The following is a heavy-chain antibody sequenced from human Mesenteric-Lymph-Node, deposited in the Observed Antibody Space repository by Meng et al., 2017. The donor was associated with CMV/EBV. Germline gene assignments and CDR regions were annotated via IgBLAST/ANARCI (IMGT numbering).Heavy chain of an antibody. CDR3: ARDRGTGEIDY. Sequence: SQTLSLTCAVYGGSFSGYYWSWIRQPPGKGLEWIGEINHSGSTNYNPTLKSRVTISVDTSKNQFSLKLSSVTAADTAVYYCARDRGTGEIDYWGQGTLVTVSS. D-gene: IGHD7-27*01. V-gene: IGHV4-34*01. J-gene: IGHJ4*02. CDR2: INHSGST. CDR1: GGSFSGYY.